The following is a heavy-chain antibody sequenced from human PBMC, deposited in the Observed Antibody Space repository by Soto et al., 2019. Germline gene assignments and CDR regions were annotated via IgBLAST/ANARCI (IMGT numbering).Heavy chain of an antibody. CDR1: GFTFSSYW. V-gene: IGHV3-7*01. Sequence: GGSLRLSCAASGFTFSSYWMSWVRQAPGKGLEWVANIKQDGSEKYYVDSVKGRFTISRDNAKNSLYLQMNSLRAEDTAVYYCARDQGASSGWYPGCFDYWGQGTLVTVSS. CDR3: ARDQGASSGWYPGCFDY. CDR2: IKQDGSEK. J-gene: IGHJ4*02. D-gene: IGHD6-19*01.